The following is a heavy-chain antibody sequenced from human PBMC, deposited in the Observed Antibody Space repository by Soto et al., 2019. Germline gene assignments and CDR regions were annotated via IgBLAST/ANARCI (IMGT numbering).Heavy chain of an antibody. V-gene: IGHV2-5*05. CDR2: IYWDDNK. CDR3: VSGSFPNWFDP. J-gene: IGHJ5*02. CDR1: GFLFSTSGVG. Sequence: QITLKESGPTVVKPTQTLTLTCTFSGFLFSTSGVGVGWIRQPPGKALEWLALIYWDDNKRYGPSLRGRLTITKDTSRNQVVLTMTNMDPVDTATYYCVSGSFPNWFDPWGQGILVTVSS. D-gene: IGHD3-10*01.